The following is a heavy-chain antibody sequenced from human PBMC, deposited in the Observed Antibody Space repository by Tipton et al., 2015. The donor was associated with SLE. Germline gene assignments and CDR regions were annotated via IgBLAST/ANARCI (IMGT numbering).Heavy chain of an antibody. CDR1: GGSFRGYY. V-gene: IGHV4-34*01. CDR2: INHSGST. D-gene: IGHD2-2*01. Sequence: TLSLTCAVYGGSFRGYYWSWIRQPPGKGLEWIGEINHSGSTNYNPSLKSRVTISVDTAKNQFSLKRSSVTAAETAVYYCASPEGGYCSSTSCYAFDIWGQATVVAVSS. J-gene: IGHJ3*02. CDR3: ASPEGGYCSSTSCYAFDI.